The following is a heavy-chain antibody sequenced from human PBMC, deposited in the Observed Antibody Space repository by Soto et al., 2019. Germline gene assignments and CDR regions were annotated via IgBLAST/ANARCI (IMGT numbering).Heavy chain of an antibody. Sequence: GGSLRLSCAASGFTFSSYWMHWVRQVPRKGLVWVSRINNDGGTTTYADSVKGRFTISRDNARNTLYLEMNSLRAEDTAMYFCAREAADGLHFDYWGQGISVTVSS. CDR1: GFTFSSYW. CDR2: INNDGGTT. J-gene: IGHJ4*02. CDR3: AREAADGLHFDY. V-gene: IGHV3-74*01.